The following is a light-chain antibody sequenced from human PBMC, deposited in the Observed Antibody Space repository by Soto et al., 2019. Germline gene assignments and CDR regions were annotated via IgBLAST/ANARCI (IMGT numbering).Light chain of an antibody. CDR3: HQYYSFPPWT. CDR2: SAS. CDR1: ESISGY. V-gene: IGKV1-8*01. J-gene: IGKJ1*01. Sequence: AIQLTQSPASVSSSPGDRVTITCRASESISGYLAWYQQKPGKPPKLLIYSASTLHSGVTSRFSASGFGTDFTLAISGLESEDYGTYYCHQYYSFPPWTFGQGTKVEVQ.